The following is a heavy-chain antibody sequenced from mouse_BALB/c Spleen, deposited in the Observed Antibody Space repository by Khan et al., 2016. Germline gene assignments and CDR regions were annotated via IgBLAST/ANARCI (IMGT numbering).Heavy chain of an antibody. D-gene: IGHD1-1*01. CDR2: INTDSSTI. V-gene: IGHV4-1*02. CDR3: GRPVYGSSYPFAY. CDR1: GFDFSSYW. J-gene: IGHJ3*01. Sequence: EVKLLEAGGGLVQPGGSLKVFCAASGFDFSSYWMSWVRQAPGKGLEWIGDINTDSSTINYTPSLKDKFIISRDNAKNTLYLQMSKVRSEDTALYYCGRPVYGSSYPFAYWGQGTLVTVSA.